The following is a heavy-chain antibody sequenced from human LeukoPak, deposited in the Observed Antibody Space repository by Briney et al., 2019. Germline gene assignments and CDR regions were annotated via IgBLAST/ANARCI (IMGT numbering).Heavy chain of an antibody. D-gene: IGHD3-22*01. J-gene: IGHJ5*02. V-gene: IGHV2-70*11. CDR1: GFSLSTSGMC. CDR3: ARDLYDSSGYYGANWFDP. CDR2: IDWVEDK. Sequence: SGPTLVNPTQTPTLTCTFSGFSLSTSGMCVSWIRQPPGQALEWLARIDWVEDKYYSTSLKTRLTISKDTSKNQVVLTMTNMDPVDTATYYCARDLYDSSGYYGANWFDPWGQGTLVTVSS.